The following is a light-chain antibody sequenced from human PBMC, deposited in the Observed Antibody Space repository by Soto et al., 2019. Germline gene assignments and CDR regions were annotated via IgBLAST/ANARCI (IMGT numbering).Light chain of an antibody. V-gene: IGKV3-20*01. CDR1: QNIDNF. CDR2: HAS. CDR3: HQYGSSPFT. J-gene: IGKJ3*01. Sequence: EIVLTQSPGTLSLSPGERATLSCRASQNIDNFLVWYQQKPGQAPRLLIFHASTRATGIPDRFSGSGSGTDFTLTVSRLEPEDSAVYYCHQYGSSPFTFGPGTKVDIK.